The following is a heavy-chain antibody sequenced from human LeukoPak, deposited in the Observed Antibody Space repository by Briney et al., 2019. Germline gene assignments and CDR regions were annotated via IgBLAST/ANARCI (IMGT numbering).Heavy chain of an antibody. CDR3: AKDPTMIVVVIPDY. J-gene: IGHJ4*02. CDR2: ISGSGGST. V-gene: IGHV3-23*01. D-gene: IGHD3-22*01. Sequence: GGSLRLSCAASGFTFSSYAMSWVRQAPGEGLEWVSAISGSGGSTYYADSVKGRFTISRDNSKNTLYLQMNSLRAEDTAVYYCAKDPTMIVVVIPDYWGQGTLVTVSS. CDR1: GFTFSSYA.